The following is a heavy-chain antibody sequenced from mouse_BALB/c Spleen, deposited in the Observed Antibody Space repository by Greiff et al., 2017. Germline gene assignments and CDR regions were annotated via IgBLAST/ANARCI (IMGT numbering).Heavy chain of an antibody. CDR3: ARDESYYGSSYGFAY. CDR2: IRAGGST. Sequence: VQVVESGPGLVAPSQSLSITCTVSGFSLTSYGVHWVRQPPGKGLEWLGVIRAGGSTNYNSALMSRLSISKDNSKSQVFLKMNSLQTDDTAMYYCARDESYYGSSYGFAYWGQGTLVTVSA. V-gene: IGHV2-9*02. J-gene: IGHJ3*01. D-gene: IGHD1-1*01. CDR1: GFSLTSYG.